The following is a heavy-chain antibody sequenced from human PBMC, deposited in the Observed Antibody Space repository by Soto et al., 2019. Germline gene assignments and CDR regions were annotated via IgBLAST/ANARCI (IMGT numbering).Heavy chain of an antibody. Sequence: GGSLRLSCSASGFIFSESTIYWVRQVPGKGLEAISAVSTSGRSTYYADSVKDRFTISRDNAKNTLFLQMVSRRPEDTAIYYCVKQAHGLDGVAFDYWGQGTKVTVSS. CDR3: VKQAHGLDGVAFDY. D-gene: IGHD2-15*01. CDR1: GFIFSEST. CDR2: VSTSGRST. V-gene: IGHV3-64D*06. J-gene: IGHJ4*02.